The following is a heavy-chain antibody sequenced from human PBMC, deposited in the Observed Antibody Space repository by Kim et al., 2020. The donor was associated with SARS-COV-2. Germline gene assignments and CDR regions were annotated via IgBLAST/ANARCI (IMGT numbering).Heavy chain of an antibody. J-gene: IGHJ5*01. D-gene: IGHD2-2*01. CDR1: GFTFSSYA. Sequence: GGSLRLSCAASGFTFSSYAMSWFRQAPGKGLEWVSLIYSDGSNTHYANSVKGRFTISRDNSRDTLYLQLISLRAEDTAVYYCAKAVPTNNWF. CDR3: AKAVPTNNWF. V-gene: IGHV3-23*03. CDR2: IYSDGSNT.